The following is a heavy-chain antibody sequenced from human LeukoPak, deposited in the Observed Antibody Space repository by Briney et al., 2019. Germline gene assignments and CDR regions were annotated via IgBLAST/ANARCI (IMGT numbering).Heavy chain of an antibody. V-gene: IGHV4-34*01. CDR3: ARMGLYYDFWSGYYAPPSSYNWFDP. CDR1: GGSFSGYY. J-gene: IGHJ5*02. CDR2: INHSGST. Sequence: PSETLSLTCAVYGGSFSGYYWSWIRQPPGKGLEWIGEINHSGSTNYNPSLTSRVTISVDTSKNQFSLKLSSVTAADTAVYYCARMGLYYDFWSGYYAPPSSYNWFDPWGQGTLVTVSS. D-gene: IGHD3-3*01.